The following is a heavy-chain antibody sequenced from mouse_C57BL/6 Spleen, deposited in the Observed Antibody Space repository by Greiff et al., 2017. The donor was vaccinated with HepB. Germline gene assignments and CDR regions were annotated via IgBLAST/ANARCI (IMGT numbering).Heavy chain of an antibody. Sequence: EVKLVESGGGLVKPGGSLKLSCAASGFTFSSYAMSWVRQTPEKRLEWVATISDGGSYTYYPDNVKGRFTISRDNAKNNLYLQMSHLKSEDTAMYYCARSDGNYAVRAMDYWGQGTSVTVSS. CDR3: ARSDGNYAVRAMDY. J-gene: IGHJ4*01. CDR2: ISDGGSYT. V-gene: IGHV5-4*03. CDR1: GFTFSSYA. D-gene: IGHD2-1*01.